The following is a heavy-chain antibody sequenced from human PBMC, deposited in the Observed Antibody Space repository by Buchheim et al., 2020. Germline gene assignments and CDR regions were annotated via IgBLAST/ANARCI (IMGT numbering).Heavy chain of an antibody. J-gene: IGHJ6*02. V-gene: IGHV4-39*01. CDR1: GGSISSSSYY. Sequence: QLQLQESSPGLVKPSETLSLTCTVSGGSISSSSYYWGWIRQPPGKGLEWIGSIYYSGSTYYNPSLKSRVTISVDTSKNQFSLKLSSVTAADTAVYYCARRLRVGSSSWRNYYYYYGMDVWGQGTT. CDR2: IYYSGST. D-gene: IGHD6-13*01. CDR3: ARRLRVGSSSWRNYYYYYGMDV.